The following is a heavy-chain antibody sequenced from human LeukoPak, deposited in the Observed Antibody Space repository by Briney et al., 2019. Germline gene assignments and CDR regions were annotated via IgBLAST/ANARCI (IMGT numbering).Heavy chain of an antibody. V-gene: IGHV3-23*01. D-gene: IGHD3-22*01. Sequence: GGSLRLSCAASGFTFSTYAMSWVRQAPGKGLEWVSGISASGDSTYYADSVKGRFTISRDNSKKTLYVQMNSLRAEDTAVYYCARDQGPDHYDSGYNDYWGQGTLVTVSS. CDR1: GFTFSTYA. CDR2: ISASGDST. CDR3: ARDQGPDHYDSGYNDY. J-gene: IGHJ4*02.